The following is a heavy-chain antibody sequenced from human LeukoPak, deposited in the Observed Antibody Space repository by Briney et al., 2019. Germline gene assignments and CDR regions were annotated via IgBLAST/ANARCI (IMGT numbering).Heavy chain of an antibody. CDR3: ARVGHYDILTGSYDAFDI. CDR1: AHTFTIYY. V-gene: IGHV1-46*03. J-gene: IGHJ3*02. D-gene: IGHD3-9*01. CDR2: ITPSGGST. Sequence: ASVKVSCTASAHTFTIYYMHLVRQAPGQGLEWMGIITPSGGSTSYAQKFQGRVTMTRDTSTSTVYMELSSLRSEDTAVYYCARVGHYDILTGSYDAFDIWGQGTMVTVSS.